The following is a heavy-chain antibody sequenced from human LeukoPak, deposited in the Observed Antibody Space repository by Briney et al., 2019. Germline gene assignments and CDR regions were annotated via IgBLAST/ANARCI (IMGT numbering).Heavy chain of an antibody. J-gene: IGHJ6*03. D-gene: IGHD3-10*01. CDR3: ARLPPRYGSGSYRIYYYYMDV. CDR1: GGSISSYY. V-gene: IGHV4-59*08. CDR2: IYYSGST. Sequence: SQTLSLTCTVSGGSISSYYWSWIRQPPGKGLERSGDIYYSGSTNYNPSLKSRVTISVDTSKNQFSLKLSSVTAADTAVYYCARLPPRYGSGSYRIYYYYMDVWGKGTTVTVSS.